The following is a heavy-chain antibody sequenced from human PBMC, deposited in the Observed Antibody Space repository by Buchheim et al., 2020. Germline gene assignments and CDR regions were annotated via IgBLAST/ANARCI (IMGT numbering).Heavy chain of an antibody. J-gene: IGHJ6*02. Sequence: EVQLVESGGGLVQPGGSLRLSCAASGFTFSSYSMNWVRQAPGKGLEWVSYISSSSSTIYYADSVKGRFTISRDNAKNSLYLQMNSLRAEDTAVYYCARDFKTDRQWLRFHYYYGMDVWGQGTT. D-gene: IGHD5-12*01. V-gene: IGHV3-48*01. CDR2: ISSSSSTI. CDR1: GFTFSSYS. CDR3: ARDFKTDRQWLRFHYYYGMDV.